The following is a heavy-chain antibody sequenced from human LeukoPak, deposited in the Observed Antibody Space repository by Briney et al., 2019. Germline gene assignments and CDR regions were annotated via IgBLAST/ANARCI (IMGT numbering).Heavy chain of an antibody. CDR1: GLTVSSNC. Sequence: WGSLRLSCAASGLTVSSNCMIWVRQAPGKGLEWVSFIYSGGSTYYTDSVKGRFTISRDNSKNTLYLQMNSLRAEDTAVYYCARRSGDYSHPYDYWGQGILVTVSS. V-gene: IGHV3-53*01. D-gene: IGHD3-22*01. CDR2: IYSGGST. J-gene: IGHJ4*02. CDR3: ARRSGDYSHPYDY.